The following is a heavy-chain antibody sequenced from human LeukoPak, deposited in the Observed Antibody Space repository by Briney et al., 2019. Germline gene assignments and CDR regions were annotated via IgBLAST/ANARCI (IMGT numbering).Heavy chain of an antibody. Sequence: ASVKVSCKASGYTFTSYGISWVRQAPGQGLEWMGWISAYNGNTNYAQKLQGRVTMTRNTSISTAYMELSSLRSEDTAVYYCARGIFRVAGTGVHYWGQGILVTVSS. CDR1: GYTFTSYG. CDR3: ARGIFRVAGTGVHY. J-gene: IGHJ4*02. D-gene: IGHD6-19*01. V-gene: IGHV1-18*01. CDR2: ISAYNGNT.